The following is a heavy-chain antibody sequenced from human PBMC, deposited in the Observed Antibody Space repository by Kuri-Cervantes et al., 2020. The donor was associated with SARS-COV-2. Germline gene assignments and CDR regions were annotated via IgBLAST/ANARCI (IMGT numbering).Heavy chain of an antibody. CDR3: TTDSAYYDILTGYPGY. Sequence: GGSLRLSCAASGLTFTDAWMTWVRQAPGKGLEWVGRIRSKTDAGTTDYAAPVKGRFTISRDDSIRTLYLQMNSLKTEDTAVYYCTTDSAYYDILTGYPGYWGQGTLVTVSS. CDR2: IRSKTDAGTT. V-gene: IGHV3-15*01. CDR1: GLTFTDAW. D-gene: IGHD3-9*01. J-gene: IGHJ4*02.